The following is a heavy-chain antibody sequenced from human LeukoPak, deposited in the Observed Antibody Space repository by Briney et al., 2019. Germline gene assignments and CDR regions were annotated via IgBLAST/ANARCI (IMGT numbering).Heavy chain of an antibody. CDR3: ANRMNWFDP. CDR1: GFTFSGYG. J-gene: IGHJ5*02. V-gene: IGHV3-33*06. Sequence: PGKSLRLSCAASGFTFSGYGMHWVRQAPGKGLEWVAVIWYDASNKYYADSVKGRFTISRDNSKNTLYLQMNSLRAEDTAVYYCANRMNWFDPWGQGTLVTVSS. CDR2: IWYDASNK.